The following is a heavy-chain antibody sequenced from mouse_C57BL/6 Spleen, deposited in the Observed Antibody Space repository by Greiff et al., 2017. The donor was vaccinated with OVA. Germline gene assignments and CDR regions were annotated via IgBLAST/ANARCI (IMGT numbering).Heavy chain of an antibody. Sequence: VQLQQSGPGLVQPSQSLSITCTVSGFSLTSYGVHWVRQSPGKGLEWLGVIWRGGSTDYNAAFMSRLSITKDNSKSQVFFKMNSLQADDTAIYYCAKEVYYGNYGLDYWGQGTTLTVSS. J-gene: IGHJ2*01. CDR1: GFSLTSYG. CDR2: IWRGGST. V-gene: IGHV2-5*01. CDR3: AKEVYYGNYGLDY. D-gene: IGHD2-1*01.